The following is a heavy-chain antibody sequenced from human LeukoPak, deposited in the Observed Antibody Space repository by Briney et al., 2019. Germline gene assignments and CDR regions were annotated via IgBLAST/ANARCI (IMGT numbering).Heavy chain of an antibody. J-gene: IGHJ4*02. CDR2: IYHSGST. CDR1: GGSISSNKW. CDR3: ARLDYGGNRWKGFDY. V-gene: IGHV4-4*02. D-gene: IGHD4-23*01. Sequence: PSETLSLTCAVSGGSISSNKWWSWVRQPPGKGLEWIGEIYHSGSTNYNPSLKSRVTIPVDKSKNEFSLKLTSVTAADTAVYYCARLDYGGNRWKGFDYWGQGTLATVSS.